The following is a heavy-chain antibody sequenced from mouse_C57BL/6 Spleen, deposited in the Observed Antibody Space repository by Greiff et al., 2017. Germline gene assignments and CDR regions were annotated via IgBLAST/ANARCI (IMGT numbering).Heavy chain of an antibody. J-gene: IGHJ4*01. D-gene: IGHD2-4*01. CDR1: GYAFGSSW. CDR3: AREGNYYDYYDYAMDY. Sequence: VKLQESGPELVKPGASVKISCKASGYAFGSSWMNWVKQRPGKGLEWIGRIYPGDGDTNYNGKFKGKATLTADKSSSTAYMPLSSLTSADSAVYFCAREGNYYDYYDYAMDYWGQGTSVTVSS. CDR2: IYPGDGDT. V-gene: IGHV1-82*01.